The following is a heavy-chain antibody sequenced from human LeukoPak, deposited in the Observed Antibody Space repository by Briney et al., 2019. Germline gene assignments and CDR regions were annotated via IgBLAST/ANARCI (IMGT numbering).Heavy chain of an antibody. CDR2: INPYNGNT. CDR1: GYIFTSYG. J-gene: IGHJ3*02. D-gene: IGHD3-22*01. Sequence: ASVKVSCKASGYIFTSYGISWVRQAPGQGLEWMGWINPYNGNTKYAQKFQGRVTMTTDTSTNTAYMELRSLRSDDTAVYYCARGLTHRMYYSEGGDAFDIWGQGTMVTVSS. CDR3: ARGLTHRMYYSEGGDAFDI. V-gene: IGHV1-18*01.